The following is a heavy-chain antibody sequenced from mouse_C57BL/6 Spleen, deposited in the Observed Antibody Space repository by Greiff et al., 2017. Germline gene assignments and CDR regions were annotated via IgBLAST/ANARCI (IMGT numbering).Heavy chain of an antibody. CDR3: CIYYGNYGGAMDY. CDR1: GYTFTDYY. CDR2: IFPGSGST. V-gene: IGHV1-75*01. D-gene: IGHD2-1*01. J-gene: IGHJ4*01. Sequence: QLQQSGPELVKPGASVKISCKASGYTFTDYYINWVKQRPGQGLEWIGWIFPGSGSTYYNEKFKGKATLTVDKSSSTAYMLLSSLTAEDSAVYFCCIYYGNYGGAMDYWGQGTSVTVSS.